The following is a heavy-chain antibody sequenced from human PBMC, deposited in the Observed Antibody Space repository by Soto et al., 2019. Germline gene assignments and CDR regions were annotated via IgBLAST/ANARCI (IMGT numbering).Heavy chain of an antibody. CDR2: INHTGST. V-gene: IGHV4-34*01. CDR3: AKRSTPRAFDY. J-gene: IGHJ4*02. CDR1: GGSFSGYS. D-gene: IGHD2-15*01. Sequence: SETLSLTCAVYGGSFSGYSWTWIRQPPGTGLEWIGEINHTGSTNYNPSLKSRVTISVDTSKNQFSLKLTSVTAADTAVYYCAKRSTPRAFDYWGQGILVTVSS.